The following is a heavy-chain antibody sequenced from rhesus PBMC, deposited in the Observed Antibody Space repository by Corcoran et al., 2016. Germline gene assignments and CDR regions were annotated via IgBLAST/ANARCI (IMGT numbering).Heavy chain of an antibody. CDR2: IHDNSGNQ. CDR1: GAPIRSHL. Sequence: QVQLQESGPGLVRPSETLSVTCAVSGAPIRSHLWNWIRQPHGMGWAGIGEIHDNSGNQHKSPPRNSRGTISTSACKNNISRELRFVTAAVMTVYLCAKGTRILFDSGYYTDNALDVGGRGVLFTVSS. V-gene: IGHV4-80*01. CDR3: AKGTRILFDSGYYTDNALDV. D-gene: IGHD3-28*01. J-gene: IGHJ5-2*02.